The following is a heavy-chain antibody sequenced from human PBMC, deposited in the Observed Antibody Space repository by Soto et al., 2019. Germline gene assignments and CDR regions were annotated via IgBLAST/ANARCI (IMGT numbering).Heavy chain of an antibody. CDR3: ARGLGSIYGVVPDAFDI. CDR2: IYYRGST. J-gene: IGHJ3*02. V-gene: IGHV4-31*03. CDR1: GGNSSSGGYY. Sequence: SQTHPHTSSVAGGNSSSGGYYWIWIRQHPGKGLEWMGYIYYRGSTYYNPPLQSRVTISVDTSKNQFSLKLSSVTAADTAVYYCARGLGSIYGVVPDAFDIWGQGTMVTVSS. D-gene: IGHD3-3*01.